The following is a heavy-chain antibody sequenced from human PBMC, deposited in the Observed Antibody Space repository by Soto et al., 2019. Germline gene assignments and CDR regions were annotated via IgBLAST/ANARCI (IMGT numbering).Heavy chain of an antibody. Sequence: QVQLVQSGAEVKKPGASVKVSCKASGYTFTSYGIGWVRQAHGQGLEWMGWISVYNGNTNYAQKLQGRVTMTTDTSTSTANTELTSLRSDDTAVYFCARTAIGDPNWFDPWGQGTLVTVSS. D-gene: IGHD4-17*01. V-gene: IGHV1-18*01. CDR2: ISVYNGNT. J-gene: IGHJ5*02. CDR1: GYTFTSYG. CDR3: ARTAIGDPNWFDP.